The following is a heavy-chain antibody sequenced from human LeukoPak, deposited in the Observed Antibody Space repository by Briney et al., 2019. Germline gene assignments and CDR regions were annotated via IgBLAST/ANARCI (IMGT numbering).Heavy chain of an antibody. Sequence: PGGSLRLSCTVSGFTVSSNSMSWVRQAPGKGLEWVANIKQDGSERYYVDSVKGRFTISRDNAKNSLYLQMNSLRGEDTAVYYCAREQTYCGGDCYPVEYF. J-gene: IGHJ1*01. CDR2: IKQDGSER. D-gene: IGHD2-21*02. CDR1: GFTVSSNS. V-gene: IGHV3-7*01. CDR3: AREQTYCGGDCYPVEYF.